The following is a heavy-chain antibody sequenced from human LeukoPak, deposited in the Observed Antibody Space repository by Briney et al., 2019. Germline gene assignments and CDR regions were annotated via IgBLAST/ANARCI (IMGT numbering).Heavy chain of an antibody. CDR1: GGSISSYY. Sequence: SETLSLTCTVSGGSISSYYWSWLRQPPGKGLEWIGYIYYSGSTNYNPSLKNRVTISVDTSKNQFSLKLSSVTAADTAVYYCARDLGSSGYKVFDYWGQGTLVTVSS. CDR2: IYYSGST. CDR3: ARDLGSSGYKVFDY. V-gene: IGHV4-59*01. J-gene: IGHJ4*02. D-gene: IGHD3-22*01.